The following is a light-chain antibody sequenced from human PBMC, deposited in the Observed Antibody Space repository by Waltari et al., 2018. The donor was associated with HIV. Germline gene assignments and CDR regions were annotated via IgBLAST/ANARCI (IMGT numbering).Light chain of an antibody. CDR2: RNN. Sequence: QSVLTQPPSASGTPGQRVTIPCSGSSSTIGSKYVSWYQQLPGTAPKLLSYRNNQRPSGVPDRLSGSKSGTSASLAISGLRSEDEADYYCAAWDDSLSGLVFGGGTKLTVL. CDR1: SSTIGSKY. CDR3: AAWDDSLSGLV. V-gene: IGLV1-47*01. J-gene: IGLJ3*02.